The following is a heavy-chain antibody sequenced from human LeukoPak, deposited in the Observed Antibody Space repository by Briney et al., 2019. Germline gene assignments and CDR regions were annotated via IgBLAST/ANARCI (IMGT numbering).Heavy chain of an antibody. CDR2: IHWNSGSI. CDR3: AKDINDNSGSPYFHD. Sequence: PGGSLRLSCAASGFTFADYAMHWVQQAPGKGLGWVSGIHWNSGSIDYADSVKGRFTISRDNGKNSLYLQMNSLRADDTALYYCAKDINDNSGSPYFHDWGQGTLVTVSS. D-gene: IGHD3-22*01. CDR1: GFTFADYA. V-gene: IGHV3-9*01. J-gene: IGHJ4*02.